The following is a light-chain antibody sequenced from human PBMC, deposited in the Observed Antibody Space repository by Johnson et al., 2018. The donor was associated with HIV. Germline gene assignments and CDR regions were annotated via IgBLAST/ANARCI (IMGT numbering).Light chain of an antibody. CDR2: RNH. V-gene: IGLV1-47*01. Sequence: QSVLTQPPSVSAAPGQKVTISCSGSSSNIGNNYVSWYQQLPGTAPKLLIYRNHQRPSGVPDRISGSKSGTSASLAISGLQAEDEADYYCAAWDDSLNGYVFGTETKVTVL. CDR1: SSNIGNNY. CDR3: AAWDDSLNGYV. J-gene: IGLJ1*01.